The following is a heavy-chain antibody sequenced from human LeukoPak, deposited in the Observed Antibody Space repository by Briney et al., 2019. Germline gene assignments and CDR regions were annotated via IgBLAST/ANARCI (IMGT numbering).Heavy chain of an antibody. CDR3: ARGRMLRGMDV. Sequence: PSETLSLTCAVYGGSFSGYYWSWIRQPPGKGLEWIGEISHSGSTNYNPSLKSRVTISVDTSKNQFSLKLSSVTAADTAVYYCARGRMLRGMDVWGQGTTVTVSS. CDR1: GGSFSGYY. D-gene: IGHD3-10*02. CDR2: ISHSGST. V-gene: IGHV4-34*01. J-gene: IGHJ6*02.